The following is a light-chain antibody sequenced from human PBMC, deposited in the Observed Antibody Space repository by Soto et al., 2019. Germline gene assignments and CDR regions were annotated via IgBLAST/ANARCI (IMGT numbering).Light chain of an antibody. CDR1: QSISRY. V-gene: IGKV1-27*01. CDR2: SAS. Sequence: DILLTQSPSSLSVSVGDRATITCGVSQSISRYLNWYRQKPGKVPKLLIYSASNLQSGVPSRFSGSGSGTDFTLTISSLQEEDDSTYYGRRNYNSPLYTFGQGTKLEIK. J-gene: IGKJ2*01. CDR3: RRNYNSPLYT.